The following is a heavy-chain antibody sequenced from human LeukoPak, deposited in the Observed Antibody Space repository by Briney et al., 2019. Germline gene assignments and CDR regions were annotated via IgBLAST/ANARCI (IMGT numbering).Heavy chain of an antibody. CDR3: ARGRERYSYGYERIGGFDP. Sequence: SQTLSLTCTVSGGSISSGGYYWSWIRQHPGKGLEWIGYIYHSGSTYYNPSLKSRVTISVDTSKNQFSLKLSSVTAADTAVYYCARGRERYSYGYERIGGFDPWGQGTLVTVSS. J-gene: IGHJ5*02. CDR1: GGSISSGGYY. D-gene: IGHD5-18*01. V-gene: IGHV4-31*03. CDR2: IYHSGST.